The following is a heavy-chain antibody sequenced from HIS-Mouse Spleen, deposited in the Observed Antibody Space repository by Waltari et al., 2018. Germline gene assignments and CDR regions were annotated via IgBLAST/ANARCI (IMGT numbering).Heavy chain of an antibody. V-gene: IGHV4-59*08. CDR1: GGSISSYY. D-gene: IGHD4-17*01. J-gene: IGHJ4*02. CDR2: IYYSGST. Sequence: QVQLQESGPGLVKPSETLSLTCTVPGGSISSYYWSWIRQPPGKGLEWIGYIYYSGSTNYNPSLKSRVTISVDTSKNQFSLKLSSVTAADTAVYYCARQSVTTAYYFDYWGQGTLVTVSS. CDR3: ARQSVTTAYYFDY.